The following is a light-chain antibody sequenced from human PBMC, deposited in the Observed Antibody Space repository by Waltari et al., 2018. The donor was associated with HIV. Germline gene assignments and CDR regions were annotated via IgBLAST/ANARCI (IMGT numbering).Light chain of an antibody. Sequence: DIVMTQSPDSLAVSLGGSAPITRKSSQSVLSSPNNKNHLAWYQQKPGQPPKLPFYWASIREVGVPDRFTGSGSGTIFNLTVSSLQADDVAVYYCQQFFSFPRTFGQGTKVEI. J-gene: IGKJ1*01. V-gene: IGKV4-1*01. CDR1: QSVLSSPNNKNH. CDR2: WAS. CDR3: QQFFSFPRT.